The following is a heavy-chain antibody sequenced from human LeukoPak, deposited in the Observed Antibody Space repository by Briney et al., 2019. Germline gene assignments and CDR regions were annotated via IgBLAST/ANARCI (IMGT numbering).Heavy chain of an antibody. D-gene: IGHD2-2*01. Sequence: SETLSLTCTVSGGSISSYYWSWIRQPPGKGLVWIGYIYTSGSTNYNPSLKSRVTISVDTSKNQFSLKLSSVTAADTAVYYCARRQLPNWFDPWGQGTLVTVSS. V-gene: IGHV4-4*09. CDR1: GGSISSYY. CDR3: ARRQLPNWFDP. CDR2: IYTSGST. J-gene: IGHJ5*02.